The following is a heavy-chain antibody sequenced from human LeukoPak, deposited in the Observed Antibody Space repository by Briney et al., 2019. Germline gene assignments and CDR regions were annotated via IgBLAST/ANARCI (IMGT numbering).Heavy chain of an antibody. D-gene: IGHD1-1*01. CDR3: ARERAISTTTGAFDI. Sequence: PSETLSLTCTVSGGSISSSSYYWGWIRQPPGKGLEWIGSIYYSGSTYYNPSLKSRVTISVDTSKNQFSLKLSSVTAADTAVYYCARERAISTTTGAFDIWGQGTMVTVSS. V-gene: IGHV4-39*02. J-gene: IGHJ3*02. CDR2: IYYSGST. CDR1: GGSISSSSYY.